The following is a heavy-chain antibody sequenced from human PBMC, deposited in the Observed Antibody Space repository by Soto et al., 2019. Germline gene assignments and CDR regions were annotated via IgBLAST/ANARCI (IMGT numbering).Heavy chain of an antibody. J-gene: IGHJ4*02. Sequence: LSLSCAASGFTFSSYAMSWVRQAPGNGLEWDSAVGGSGGSTGIADPVKGRFTISRDNSKNTLYQQMNSLRAEDTAVYYCAKGLDLYYYDSSGYFGFFDYWGQGTLVTVSS. CDR2: VGGSGGST. CDR3: AKGLDLYYYDSSGYFGFFDY. D-gene: IGHD3-22*01. CDR1: GFTFSSYA. V-gene: IGHV3-23*01.